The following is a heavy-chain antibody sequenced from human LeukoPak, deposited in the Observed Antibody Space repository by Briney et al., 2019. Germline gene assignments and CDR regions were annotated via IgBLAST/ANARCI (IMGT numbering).Heavy chain of an antibody. J-gene: IGHJ4*02. CDR3: ARDRGVGVLRYLDWPSGY. V-gene: IGHV1-2*02. CDR1: GYTFTGYY. Sequence: GASVKVSCKASGYTFTGYYMHWVRQAPGQGLEWMGWINPNSGGTNYAQKFQGRVTMTRDTSISTAYMELSRLRSDDTAVYYCARDRGVGVLRYLDWPSGYWGQGTLVTVSS. D-gene: IGHD3-9*01. CDR2: INPNSGGT.